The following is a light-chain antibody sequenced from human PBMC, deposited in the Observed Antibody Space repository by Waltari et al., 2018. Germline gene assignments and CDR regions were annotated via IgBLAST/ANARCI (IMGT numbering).Light chain of an antibody. V-gene: IGLV3-25*03. CDR1: ALPTEY. J-gene: IGLJ1*01. Sequence: SYELTQSPSQSVSPGQTATITCSGDALPTEYVYWYQQKPGQAPVLIIYKDEERPPGIPERFSGSSSGTTATVTISGVQAEDEADYYCQSADSSGTYYVFAAGTKVTVL. CDR2: KDE. CDR3: QSADSSGTYYV.